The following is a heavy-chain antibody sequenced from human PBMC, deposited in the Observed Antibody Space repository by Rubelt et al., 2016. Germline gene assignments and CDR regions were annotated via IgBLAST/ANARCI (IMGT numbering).Heavy chain of an antibody. CDR2: INHSGST. Sequence: GLLKPSETLSLTCAVYGGSFSGYYWSWIRQPPGKGLEWIGEINHSGSTNYNPSLKSRVTISVDTSKNQFSLKLSSVTAADTAVYYCARGGDMVRGVYDYWGQGTLVTVSS. CDR3: ARGGDMVRGVYDY. CDR1: GGSFSGYY. V-gene: IGHV4-34*01. D-gene: IGHD3-10*01. J-gene: IGHJ4*02.